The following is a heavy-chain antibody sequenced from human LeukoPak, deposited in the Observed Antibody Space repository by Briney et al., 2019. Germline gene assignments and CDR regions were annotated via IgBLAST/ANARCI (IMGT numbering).Heavy chain of an antibody. V-gene: IGHV4-39*07. CDR3: ARVVPAAIQPYYMDV. Sequence: PSETLSLTCSVSGGSISSSTYYWGWIRQPPGKGLEWIGNIYYSGSTYYNPSLRSRVTISVDTSKNQFSLKLSSVTAADTAVYYCARVVPAAIQPYYMDVWGKGTTVTVSS. D-gene: IGHD2-2*01. J-gene: IGHJ6*03. CDR1: GGSISSSTYY. CDR2: IYYSGST.